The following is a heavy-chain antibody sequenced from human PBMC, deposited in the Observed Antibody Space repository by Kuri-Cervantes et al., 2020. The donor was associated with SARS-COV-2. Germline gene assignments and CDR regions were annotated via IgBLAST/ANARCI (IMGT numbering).Heavy chain of an antibody. CDR3: GKDRGVGPTTIDY. J-gene: IGHJ4*02. V-gene: IGHV3-33*06. D-gene: IGHD3-10*01. CDR1: GFKFDDYG. CDR2: IWYDGNNK. Sequence: GESLKISCAASGFKFDDYGIHWVRQAPGKGLEWVALIWYDGNNKYYTDSVNGRFTISRDNSQNTVYLQMDRLTVQDTAVYYCGKDRGVGPTTIDYWGQGTPVTVSS.